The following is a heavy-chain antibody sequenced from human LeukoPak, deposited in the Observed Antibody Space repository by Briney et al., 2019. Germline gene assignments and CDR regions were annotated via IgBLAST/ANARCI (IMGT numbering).Heavy chain of an antibody. Sequence: PGGSLRLSCAASGFTFDDYAMHWVRQAPGKGLEWVSGISWNSGSIGYADSVKGRFTISRDNAKNSLYLQMNRLRPEDMALYYCVKSIYYDSSGPFDYWGQGTLVTVSS. CDR3: VKSIYYDSSGPFDY. CDR1: GFTFDDYA. CDR2: ISWNSGSI. V-gene: IGHV3-9*03. D-gene: IGHD3-22*01. J-gene: IGHJ4*02.